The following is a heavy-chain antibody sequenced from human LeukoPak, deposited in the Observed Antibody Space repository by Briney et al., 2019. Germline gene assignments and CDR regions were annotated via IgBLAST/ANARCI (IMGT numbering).Heavy chain of an antibody. CDR2: IRYDGSNK. V-gene: IGHV3-30*02. CDR3: AKDQIVVTAIWGGDY. J-gene: IGHJ4*02. CDR1: GFTFSSYG. Sequence: GGSLRLSCAASGFTFSSYGMHWVRQAPGKGLEWVAFIRYDGSNKYYADSVKGRFTISRDNSKNTLYLQMNSMRAADTAVYYCAKDQIVVTAIWGGDYWGKGTLVTVSS. D-gene: IGHD2-21*02.